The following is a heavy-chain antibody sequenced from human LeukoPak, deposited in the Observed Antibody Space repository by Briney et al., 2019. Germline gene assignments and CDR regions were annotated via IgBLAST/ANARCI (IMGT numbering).Heavy chain of an antibody. D-gene: IGHD6-6*01. CDR1: GFTFSSYA. CDR3: AGVAARPGGYFDY. Sequence: GGSLRLSCAASGFTFSSYAMHWVRQAPGKGLEWVAVISYDGSNKYYADSVKGRFTISRDNSKNTLYLQMNSLRAEDTAVYYCAGVAARPGGYFDYWGQGTLVTVSS. J-gene: IGHJ4*02. CDR2: ISYDGSNK. V-gene: IGHV3-30*01.